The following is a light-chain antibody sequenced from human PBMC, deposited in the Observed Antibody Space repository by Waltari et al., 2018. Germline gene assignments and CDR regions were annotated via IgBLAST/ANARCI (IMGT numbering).Light chain of an antibody. Sequence: QSGLTQPPSVSGTPGKRVTISCSGRTSNIGINIVNGYQHFPGTAPKLLIYSTDQRPSGVPDRFSGSKSGTSASLAISGLQSEDEADYYCEAWDDRLTGRVFGTGTKVTVL. CDR1: TSNIGINI. CDR2: STD. J-gene: IGLJ1*01. CDR3: EAWDDRLTGRV. V-gene: IGLV1-44*01.